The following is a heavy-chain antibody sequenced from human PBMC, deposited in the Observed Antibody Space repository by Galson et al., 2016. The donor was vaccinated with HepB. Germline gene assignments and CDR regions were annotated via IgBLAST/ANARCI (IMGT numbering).Heavy chain of an antibody. D-gene: IGHD6-19*01. CDR3: AREWQWLDGIDY. J-gene: IGHJ4*02. CDR1: GFSFSSHG. Sequence: SLRLSCAASGFSFSSHGMNWVRQAPGKGLEWVAIIWYDGVNKDYEESVKGRFTISRDNSKNTVYLQMNSLRAEDTAVYYWAREWQWLDGIDYWGQGTLVTVSS. V-gene: IGHV3-33*01. CDR2: IWYDGVNK.